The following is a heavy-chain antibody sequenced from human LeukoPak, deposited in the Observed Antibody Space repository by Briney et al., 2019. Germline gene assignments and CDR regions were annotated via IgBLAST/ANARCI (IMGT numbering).Heavy chain of an antibody. CDR2: INPGGGPT. J-gene: IGHJ4*02. V-gene: IGHV3-23*01. D-gene: IGHD5-12*01. CDR1: GFPFSSHG. CDR3: AKDGAWLRFDD. Sequence: GGSLRLSCAGSGFPFSSHGMNWVRQAPAKGLEWVSGINPGGGPTYYADSVKGRLTISRDDSKNTLYLQMKNLRAEDTAVYYCAKDGAWLRFDDWGQGILVTVSS.